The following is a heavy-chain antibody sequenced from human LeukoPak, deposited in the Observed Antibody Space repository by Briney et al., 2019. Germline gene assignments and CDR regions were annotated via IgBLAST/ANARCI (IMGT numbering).Heavy chain of an antibody. Sequence: GGSLRLSCAASGFTFRSYGMHWVRQAPGKGLEWVAVISYDGSNKYYADSVKGRFTISRDNSKNTLYLQMNSLRAEDTAVYYCAKVKAAYCSGGSCYSYFDYWGQGTLVTVSS. V-gene: IGHV3-30*18. D-gene: IGHD2-15*01. CDR2: ISYDGSNK. CDR3: AKVKAAYCSGGSCYSYFDY. J-gene: IGHJ4*02. CDR1: GFTFRSYG.